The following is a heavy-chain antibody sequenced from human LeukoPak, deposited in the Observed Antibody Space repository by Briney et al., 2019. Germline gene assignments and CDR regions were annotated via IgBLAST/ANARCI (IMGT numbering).Heavy chain of an antibody. CDR1: GYTFTNYY. D-gene: IGHD4-17*01. J-gene: IGHJ6*02. Sequence: GASVRVSCKASGYTFTNYYLHWVRQAPGHGLEWMAIINPSDGGNYYEQKLQGTVTVTRDTSTSTVYMELSSLRSEDTAVYYCARDTRTMTAVTRGQHYYYGLDVWGQGTTVTVSS. CDR2: INPSDGGN. CDR3: ARDTRTMTAVTRGQHYYYGLDV. V-gene: IGHV1-46*01.